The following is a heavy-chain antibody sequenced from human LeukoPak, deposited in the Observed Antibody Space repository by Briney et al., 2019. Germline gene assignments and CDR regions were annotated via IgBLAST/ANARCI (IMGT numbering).Heavy chain of an antibody. CDR1: GGSISSGSYY. CDR2: IYTSGST. Sequence: SETLSLTCTVSGGSISSGSYYWSWIRQPAGKGLEWIGRIYTSGSTNYNPSLKSRVTISVDTSKNQFSLKLSSVTAADTAMYYCARGYYYDSSGYLWVWGQGTLVTVPS. J-gene: IGHJ4*02. V-gene: IGHV4-61*02. CDR3: ARGYYYDSSGYLWV. D-gene: IGHD3-22*01.